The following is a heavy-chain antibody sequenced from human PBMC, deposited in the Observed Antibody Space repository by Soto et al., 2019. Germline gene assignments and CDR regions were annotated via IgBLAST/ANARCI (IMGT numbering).Heavy chain of an antibody. D-gene: IGHD6-6*01. CDR2: IIPIFGTA. CDR1: GGTFSSYA. J-gene: IGHJ6*02. Sequence: SVTVTCQASGGTFSSYAISWVRQAPGKGLEWMGGIIPIFGTANYAQKFQGRVTITADESTSTAYMELSSLRSEDTAVYFFASRPRAAARRYYYYGMDVWGQGTTVTVSS. V-gene: IGHV1-69*13. CDR3: ASRPRAAARRYYYYGMDV.